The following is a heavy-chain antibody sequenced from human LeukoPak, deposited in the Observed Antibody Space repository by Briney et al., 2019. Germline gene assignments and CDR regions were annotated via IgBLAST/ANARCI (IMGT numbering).Heavy chain of an antibody. CDR3: ARQRGYYDVFDI. Sequence: SETLSLTCTVSGGSISSSSDYWGWIRQPPGKGLEWIGSMYNSGSTYYNPSLTSRVTISVDTSKNQFSLKLSPVTAADTAVYYCARQRGYYDVFDIWGQGTMVTVSS. D-gene: IGHD5-18*01. J-gene: IGHJ3*02. CDR2: MYNSGST. V-gene: IGHV4-39*01. CDR1: GGSISSSSDY.